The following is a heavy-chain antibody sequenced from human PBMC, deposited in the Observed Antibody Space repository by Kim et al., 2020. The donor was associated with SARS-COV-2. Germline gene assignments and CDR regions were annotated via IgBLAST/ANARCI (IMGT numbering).Heavy chain of an antibody. V-gene: IGHV4-4*02. J-gene: IGHJ5*02. D-gene: IGHD3-10*01. CDR2: IYHSGST. CDR1: GGSISSSNW. CDR3: ARVHFPKGPVLWFGERLRWFDP. Sequence: SETLSLTCAVSGGSISSSNWWSWVRQPPGKGLEWIGEIYHSGSTNYNPSLKSRVTISVDKSKNQFSLKLSSVTAADTAVYYCARVHFPKGPVLWFGERLRWFDPWGQGTLVTVSS.